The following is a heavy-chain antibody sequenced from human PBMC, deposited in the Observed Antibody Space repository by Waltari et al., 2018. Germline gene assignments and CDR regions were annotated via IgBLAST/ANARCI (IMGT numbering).Heavy chain of an antibody. CDR1: GFTFDDYA. V-gene: IGHV3-9*01. CDR2: ISWNSGSI. Sequence: EVQLVESGGGLVQPGRSLRLSCAASGFTFDDYAMHWVRQAPGEGLEWVSGISWNSGSIGYADSVKGRFTISRDNAKNSLYLQMNSLRAEDTALYYCAKDIIRYSSGWYLAFDIWGQGTMVTVSS. J-gene: IGHJ3*02. CDR3: AKDIIRYSSGWYLAFDI. D-gene: IGHD6-19*01.